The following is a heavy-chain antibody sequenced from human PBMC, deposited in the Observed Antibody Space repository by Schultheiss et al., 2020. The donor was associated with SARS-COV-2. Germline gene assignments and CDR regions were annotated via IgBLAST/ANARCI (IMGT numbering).Heavy chain of an antibody. V-gene: IGHV4-34*01. CDR1: GGSFSGYY. CDR2: INHSGST. D-gene: IGHD6-19*01. CDR3: ARYIAVAGTPDY. Sequence: SQTLSLTCAVYGGSFSGYYWSWVRQPPGKGLEWIGEINHSGSTNYNPSLKSRVTISVDTSKNQFSLKLSSVTAADTAVYYCARYIAVAGTPDYWGQGTLVTVSS. J-gene: IGHJ4*02.